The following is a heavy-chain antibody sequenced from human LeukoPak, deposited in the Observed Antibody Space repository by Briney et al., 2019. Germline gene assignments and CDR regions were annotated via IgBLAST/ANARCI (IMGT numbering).Heavy chain of an antibody. CDR2: ISSSGSTI. V-gene: IGHV3-11*04. D-gene: IGHD3-10*01. CDR3: ARSPMVRGVITMGLYYMDV. Sequence: PGGSLRLSCAASGFTFSDYYMSWIRHAPGRGLEWGSYISSSGSTIYYADSVKGRFTISRDHGKNSLYLQMNSLRAEDTAVYYCARSPMVRGVITMGLYYMDVWGKGTTVTVSS. CDR1: GFTFSDYY. J-gene: IGHJ6*03.